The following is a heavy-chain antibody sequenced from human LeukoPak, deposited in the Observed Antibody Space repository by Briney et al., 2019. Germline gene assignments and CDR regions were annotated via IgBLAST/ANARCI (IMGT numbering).Heavy chain of an antibody. CDR2: IYYSGST. Sequence: PGGSLRLSCAASGFTFSDYYMSWIRQAPGKGLEWIGSIYYSGSTYYNPSLKSRVTISVDTSKNQFSLKLSSVTAADTAVYYCFNGAMVRGGPIDYWGQGTLVTVSS. J-gene: IGHJ4*02. D-gene: IGHD3-10*01. CDR1: GFTFSDYY. CDR3: FNGAMVRGGPIDY. V-gene: IGHV4-59*05.